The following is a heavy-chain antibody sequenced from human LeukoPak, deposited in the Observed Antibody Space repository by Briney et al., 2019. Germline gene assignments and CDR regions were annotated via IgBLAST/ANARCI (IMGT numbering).Heavy chain of an antibody. CDR2: ISYDGSNK. D-gene: IGHD3-10*01. V-gene: IGHV3-30*18. CDR1: GFTFSSYG. CDR3: AKRHGSGSYYNGENYYYYGMDV. J-gene: IGHJ6*04. Sequence: GGSLRLSCAASGFTFSSYGMYWVRQAPGKGLEWVAVISYDGSNKYYADSVKGRFTISRDNSKNTLYLQMNSLRAEDTAVYYCAKRHGSGSYYNGENYYYYGMDVWGKGTTVTVSS.